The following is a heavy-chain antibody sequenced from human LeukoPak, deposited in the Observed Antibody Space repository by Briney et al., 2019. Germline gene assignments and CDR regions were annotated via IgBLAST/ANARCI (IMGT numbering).Heavy chain of an antibody. J-gene: IGHJ3*02. CDR1: GYTFTSYG. CDR2: ISAYNGNT. D-gene: IGHD2-21*02. CDR3: ARDFPRPYCGGDCPHAFDI. V-gene: IGHV1-18*01. Sequence: ASVKVSCKASGYTFTSYGISWVRQAPGQGLEWMGWISAYNGNTNYAQKLQGRVTMTTDTSTSTAYMELRSLRSDDTAVYYCARDFPRPYCGGDCPHAFDIWGQGTMVTVSS.